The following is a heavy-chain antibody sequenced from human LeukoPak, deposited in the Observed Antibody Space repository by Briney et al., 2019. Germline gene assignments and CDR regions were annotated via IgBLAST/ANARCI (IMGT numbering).Heavy chain of an antibody. CDR2: IYYSGST. D-gene: IGHD3-22*01. CDR3: ARDQRFSGYYPKGLGWFDP. Sequence: SETLSLTCTVSGGSISSSRQYWGWIRQPPGKGLEWIGNIYYSGSTYYNPSLKSRFTISVDTSKNQFSLKLTSVTAADTAVYYCARDQRFSGYYPKGLGWFDPWGQGTLVTVSS. J-gene: IGHJ5*02. V-gene: IGHV4-39*07. CDR1: GGSISSSRQY.